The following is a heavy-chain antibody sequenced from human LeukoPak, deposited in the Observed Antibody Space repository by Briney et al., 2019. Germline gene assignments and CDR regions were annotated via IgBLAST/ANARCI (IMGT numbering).Heavy chain of an antibody. CDR1: GFTFSSYA. CDR3: ARYSSDYFDY. D-gene: IGHD6-19*01. J-gene: IGHJ4*02. V-gene: IGHV3-64*04. CDR2: ISSNGGST. Sequence: GGSLRLSCSASGFTFSSYAMHWVRQAPGKGLEYVSAISSNGGSTYYADSVKGRFTISRDNSKNTLYLQMNSLRAEDTAVYYCARYSSDYFDYWGQGTLVTVSS.